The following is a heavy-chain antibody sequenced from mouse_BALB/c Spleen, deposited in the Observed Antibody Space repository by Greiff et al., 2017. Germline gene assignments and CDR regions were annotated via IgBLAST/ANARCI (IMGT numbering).Heavy chain of an antibody. CDR1: GFTFSSFG. Sequence: EVQLVESGGGLVQPGGSRKLSCAASGFTFSSFGMHWVRQAPEKGLEWVAYISSGSSTIYYADTVKGRFTISRDNPKNTLFLQMTSLRSEDTAMYYCARGDYYGNYNYGGQGTTLTVSS. J-gene: IGHJ2*01. CDR3: ARGDYYGNYNY. V-gene: IGHV5-17*02. CDR2: ISSGSSTI. D-gene: IGHD2-1*01.